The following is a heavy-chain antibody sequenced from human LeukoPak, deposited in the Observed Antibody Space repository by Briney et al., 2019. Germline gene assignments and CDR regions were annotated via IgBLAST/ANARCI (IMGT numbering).Heavy chain of an antibody. CDR3: IRQEGDGYNWD. Sequence: GGSLRLSCAASGFTFSGSAMHWVRQASGKGLEWVGRIRSSANSYATAYAASVKGRFTISRDDSKNTAYLQMNSLRTEDTAVYYCIRQEGDGYNWDWGQGTLVTVSS. V-gene: IGHV3-73*01. D-gene: IGHD5-24*01. CDR1: GFTFSGSA. CDR2: IRSSANSYAT. J-gene: IGHJ4*02.